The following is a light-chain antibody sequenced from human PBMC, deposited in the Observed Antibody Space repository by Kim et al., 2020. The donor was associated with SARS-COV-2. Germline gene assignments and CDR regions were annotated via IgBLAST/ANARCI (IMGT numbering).Light chain of an antibody. J-gene: IGKJ4*02. CDR3: QQYDTNSRT. CDR2: DVS. Sequence: ACVGDRVTITCRASQSISTWLAWYKHKPGKAPKLLIHDVSSLESGVPSRCSGSGAGTEFTLTISSLQPDDYATYYCQQYDTNSRTFGRGTKVEIK. V-gene: IGKV1-5*01. CDR1: QSISTW.